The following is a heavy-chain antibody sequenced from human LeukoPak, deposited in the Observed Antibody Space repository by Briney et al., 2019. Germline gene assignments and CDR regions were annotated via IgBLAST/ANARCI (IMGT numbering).Heavy chain of an antibody. Sequence: PSGTLSLTCAVSGGSISSSNWWSWVRQPPGKGLEWIGEIYHSGSTNYNPSLKSRVTISVGKSKNQFPLKLSSVTAADTAVYYCAREASSGWNDAFDIWGQGTMVTVSS. CDR2: IYHSGST. CDR3: AREASSGWNDAFDI. CDR1: GGSISSSNW. J-gene: IGHJ3*02. D-gene: IGHD6-19*01. V-gene: IGHV4-4*02.